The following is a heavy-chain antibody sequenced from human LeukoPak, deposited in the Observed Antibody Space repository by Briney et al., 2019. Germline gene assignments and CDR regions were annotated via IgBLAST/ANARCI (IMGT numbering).Heavy chain of an antibody. Sequence: SETLSLTCTVSGGSISRYYWSWIRQPPGKGLEWIGYIYSAGSTNSNPSLKSRIAISVDTSRNEFSLRLTSVTAADTAVYYCARHESAVGALFYWGQGSLVTVSS. D-gene: IGHD1-26*01. CDR1: GGSISRYY. CDR2: IYSAGST. CDR3: ARHESAVGALFY. J-gene: IGHJ4*02. V-gene: IGHV4-59*08.